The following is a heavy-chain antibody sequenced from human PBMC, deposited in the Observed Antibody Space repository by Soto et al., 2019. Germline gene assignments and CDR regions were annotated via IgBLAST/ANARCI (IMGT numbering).Heavy chain of an antibody. V-gene: IGHV3-15*07. CDR3: TSDSPGVTTTYGFDY. D-gene: IGHD2-21*02. J-gene: IGHJ4*02. CDR2: FKSRGDGGTT. CDR1: GFTFSHAW. Sequence: EVQLVESGGGLVNPGGSLRLSCAASGFTFSHAWMNWVRQAPGRGLEWVARFKSRGDGGTTDYAAPVKGRFTISRDDSANTLCLQMDSLKIEDTAVYFCTSDSPGVTTTYGFDYWGQGILVTVSS.